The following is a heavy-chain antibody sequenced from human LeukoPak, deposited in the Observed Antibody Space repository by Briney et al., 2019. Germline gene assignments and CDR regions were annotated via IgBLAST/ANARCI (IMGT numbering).Heavy chain of an antibody. J-gene: IGHJ5*02. V-gene: IGHV4-4*02. CDR1: GGSISSSNW. CDR3: ARRRRILGNIVVVPAAALGRSSFAP. D-gene: IGHD2-2*01. CDR2: IYHSGST. Sequence: SGTLSLTCAVSGGSISSSNWWSWVRQPPGKGLEWIGEIYHSGSTNYNPSLKSRVTISVDTSKNQFSLKLSSVTAADTAVYYCARRRRILGNIVVVPAAALGRSSFAPWAQGPLATVSS.